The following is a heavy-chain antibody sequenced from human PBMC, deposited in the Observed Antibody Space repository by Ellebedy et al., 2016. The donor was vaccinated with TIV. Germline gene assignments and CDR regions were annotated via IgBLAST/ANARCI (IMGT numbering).Heavy chain of an antibody. Sequence: SVKVSCKASGGTFNSNAINWVRQATGQGLEWMGGIMGMFRTTHYAQKFQGRVTITADEFMSTAYMELSSLRSEDTAVYYCARMGGYHYVNWFDSWGQGTLVTVSS. D-gene: IGHD3-16*01. CDR2: IMGMFRTT. V-gene: IGHV1-69*13. J-gene: IGHJ5*01. CDR3: ARMGGYHYVNWFDS. CDR1: GGTFNSNA.